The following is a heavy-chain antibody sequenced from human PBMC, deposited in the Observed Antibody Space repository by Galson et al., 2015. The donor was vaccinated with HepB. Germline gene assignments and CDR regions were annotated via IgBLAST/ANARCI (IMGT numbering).Heavy chain of an antibody. D-gene: IGHD3-16*02. V-gene: IGHV3-21*01. CDR1: GFTFSSYS. J-gene: IGHJ4*02. Sequence: SLRLSCAASGFTFSSYSMSWVRQAPGKGLEWVSSISSSSSYIYYADSVKGRFTISRDNAKNSLYLQMNSLRAEDTAVYYCARDRIMITFGGVIVQPNYFDYWGQGTLVTVSS. CDR3: ARDRIMITFGGVIVQPNYFDY. CDR2: ISSSSSYI.